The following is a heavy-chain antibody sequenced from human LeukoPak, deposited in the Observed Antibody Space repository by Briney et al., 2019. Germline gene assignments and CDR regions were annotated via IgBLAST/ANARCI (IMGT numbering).Heavy chain of an antibody. CDR3: ARSISLLSYYMAV. CDR1: GASVTAYY. D-gene: IGHD3-16*02. CDR2: FYYSGST. V-gene: IGHV4-59*08. J-gene: IGHJ6*03. Sequence: SETLSLTCTVSGASVTAYYWSWIRQPPGKGLEWIGSFYYSGSTNYSPSLNSRVTISLDTSQNQFSLRLSSVTAADTAVYFCARSISLLSYYMAVWGNGTTVIVSS.